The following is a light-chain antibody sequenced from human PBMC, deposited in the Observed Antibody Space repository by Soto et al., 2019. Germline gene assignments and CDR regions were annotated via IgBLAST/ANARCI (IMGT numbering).Light chain of an antibody. Sequence: PSSVSSTVGDRVTITSRPRQGISSLLAWYQQHTGKAAKLLIYAAFSLQSGVPSRFSGSGSGTDFTLTISSLHSEDFATYYCQPANSFPLPFGGGSKVDIK. CDR1: QGISSL. CDR3: QPANSFPLP. V-gene: IGKV1-12*01. J-gene: IGKJ4*01. CDR2: AAF.